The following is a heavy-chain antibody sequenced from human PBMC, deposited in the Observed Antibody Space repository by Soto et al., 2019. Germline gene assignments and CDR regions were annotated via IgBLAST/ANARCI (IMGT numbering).Heavy chain of an antibody. CDR1: GGTFSSYA. V-gene: IGHV1-69*13. CDR2: IIPIFGTA. J-gene: IGHJ1*01. CDR3: ARVGDYYDSSGYFQH. D-gene: IGHD3-22*01. Sequence: SVKVSCKASGGTFSSYASRWVRQAPGQGLEWMGGIIPIFGTANYAQKFQGRVTITADESTSTAYMELSSLRSEDTAVYYCARVGDYYDSSGYFQHWGQGTLVTVSS.